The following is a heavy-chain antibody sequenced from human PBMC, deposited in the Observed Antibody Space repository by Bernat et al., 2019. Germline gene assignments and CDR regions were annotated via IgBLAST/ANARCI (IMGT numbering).Heavy chain of an antibody. CDR3: ARIAAALRGFDY. CDR1: GFIFSSYA. J-gene: IGHJ4*02. D-gene: IGHD6-13*01. CDR2: ISGRGSST. V-gene: IGHV3-23*01. Sequence: EVQLLESGGGLVQPGGSLRLSCAASGFIFSSYAMSWVRQAPGKGLEWVSGISGRGSSTYYADSMKGRFTISRDNSKNSLYLQMNSLRAEDTAVYYCARIAAALRGFDYWGQGTLVTVSS.